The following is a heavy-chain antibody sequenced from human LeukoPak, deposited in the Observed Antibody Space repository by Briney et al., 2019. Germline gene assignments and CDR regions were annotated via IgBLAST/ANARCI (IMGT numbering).Heavy chain of an antibody. Sequence: SETLSLTCTVSGGSISSGGYYWSWIRQPPGKGLEWIGYIYYSGSTNYNPSLKSRVTISVDTSKNQFSLKLSSVTAADTAVYYCARNGLVAASFYYGMDVWGQGTTVTVSS. CDR3: ARNGLVAASFYYGMDV. V-gene: IGHV4-61*08. CDR1: GGSISSGGYY. D-gene: IGHD6-13*01. J-gene: IGHJ6*02. CDR2: IYYSGST.